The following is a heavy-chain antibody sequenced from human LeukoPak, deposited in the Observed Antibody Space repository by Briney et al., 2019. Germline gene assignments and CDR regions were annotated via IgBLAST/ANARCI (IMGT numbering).Heavy chain of an antibody. CDR1: GYTFINYD. V-gene: IGHV1-8*01. Sequence: WASVKVSCKTSGYTFINYDIAWVRQASGQGLEWMGWMNPKSGNRGSAQKFQGRVTMTMNTSMRTASMELSSLTSDDSAVYYCARASPGEYYYYGMDVWGQGTSVTVSS. J-gene: IGHJ6*02. CDR3: ARASPGEYYYYGMDV. CDR2: MNPKSGNR.